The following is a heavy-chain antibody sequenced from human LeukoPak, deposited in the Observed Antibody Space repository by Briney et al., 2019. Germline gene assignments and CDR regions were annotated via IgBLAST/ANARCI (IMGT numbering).Heavy chain of an antibody. J-gene: IGHJ4*02. CDR3: ARDRGSYRLRPYFDY. CDR1: GVSFSGYY. CDR2: INHSGST. Sequence: QPSETLSLTCAVYGVSFSGYYWSWVRQPPGKGLEWVGEINHSGSTNYNPSLKSRVTISVDTSKNQFSLKLSSVTAADTAVYYCARDRGSYRLRPYFDYWGQGTLVTVSS. V-gene: IGHV4-34*01. D-gene: IGHD1-26*01.